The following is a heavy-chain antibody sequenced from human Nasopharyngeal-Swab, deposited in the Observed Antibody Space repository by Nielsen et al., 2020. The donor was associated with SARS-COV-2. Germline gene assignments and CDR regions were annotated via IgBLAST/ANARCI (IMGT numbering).Heavy chain of an antibody. J-gene: IGHJ5*02. CDR1: GGSFSGYY. V-gene: IGHV4-34*01. CDR3: ARDVQGSGSYYRYDNWFDP. D-gene: IGHD1-26*01. Sequence: SETLSLTCAVYGGSFSGYYWSWIRQPPGKGLEWIGEIDHSGSTNYNPSLESRVTISVDTSKNQFSLKLRSVTAADTAVYYCARDVQGSGSYYRYDNWFDPWGQGTLVTVSS. CDR2: IDHSGST.